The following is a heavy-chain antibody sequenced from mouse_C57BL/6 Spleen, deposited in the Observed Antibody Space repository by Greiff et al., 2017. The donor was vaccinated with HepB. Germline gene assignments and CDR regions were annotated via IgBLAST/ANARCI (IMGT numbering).Heavy chain of an antibody. CDR2: IDPEDGET. J-gene: IGHJ4*01. CDR1: GFNIKDYY. Sequence: VQLQQSGAELVKPGASVKLSCTASGFNIKDYYMHWVKQRTEQGLEWIGRIDPEDGETKYATKFQGKATITADTSSNTAYLQLSSLTSEDTAVYYCARFYDHDGAMDYWGQGTSVTVSS. CDR3: ARFYDHDGAMDY. D-gene: IGHD2-4*01. V-gene: IGHV14-2*01.